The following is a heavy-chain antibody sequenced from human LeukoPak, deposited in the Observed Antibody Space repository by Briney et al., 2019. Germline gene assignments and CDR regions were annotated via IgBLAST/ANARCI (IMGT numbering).Heavy chain of an antibody. V-gene: IGHV4-39*07. CDR3: ARVGYDILTGYYLDY. Sequence: SETLSLTCTVSGGSISSSSYYWGWIRQPPGKGLEWIGTIYYNGATQYNPSLKSRVTISVDTSKNPFSLKLSSVTAADTAVYYCARVGYDILTGYYLDYWGQGTLVTVPS. CDR1: GGSISSSSYY. J-gene: IGHJ4*02. D-gene: IGHD3-9*01. CDR2: IYYNGAT.